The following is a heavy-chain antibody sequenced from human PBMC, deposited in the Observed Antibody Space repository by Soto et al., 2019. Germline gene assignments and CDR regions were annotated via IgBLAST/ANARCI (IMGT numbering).Heavy chain of an antibody. J-gene: IGHJ4*02. CDR3: ANDGVGEYFYNALAF. CDR1: VFNFDNYG. V-gene: IGHV3-30*18. D-gene: IGHD3-10*01. CDR2: ITYDGSFQ. Sequence: GGSLRLSCQASVFNFDNYGMHCVRQAPVKGLEWVAVITYDGSFQYYADSVKGRFTISRDNSKNTLSLHLNKLKPEDTDVYHCANDGVGEYFYNALAFWGQGNLVTVSS.